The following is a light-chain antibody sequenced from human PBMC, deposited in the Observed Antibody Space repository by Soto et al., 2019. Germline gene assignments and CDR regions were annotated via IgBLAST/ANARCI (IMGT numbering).Light chain of an antibody. V-gene: IGKV3-20*01. J-gene: IGKJ3*01. Sequence: EIVLTQSPGTLSLSPGERATLSCRASQNINSRYLAWYQQKPGQAPRLLIYGASSRATGIPDRFSGSGSGTDFILTISSLEPDDFAVYYCQQFGSSPGFTFGPGTKVDIK. CDR1: QNINSRY. CDR3: QQFGSSPGFT. CDR2: GAS.